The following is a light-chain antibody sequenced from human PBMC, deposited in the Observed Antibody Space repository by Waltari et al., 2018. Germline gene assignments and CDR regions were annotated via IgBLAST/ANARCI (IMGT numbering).Light chain of an antibody. J-gene: IGKJ2*01. CDR2: GAY. V-gene: IGKV3-15*01. Sequence: EIVMTQSPATLSVSPGDTASISCRASQSVSSNLAWYQQKPGQAPRLLIYGAYTRATGIPARFSGSGSGTEFTLTISSLQSEDFAVYYCQQYNNWPPYTFGQGTKLEIK. CDR3: QQYNNWPPYT. CDR1: QSVSSN.